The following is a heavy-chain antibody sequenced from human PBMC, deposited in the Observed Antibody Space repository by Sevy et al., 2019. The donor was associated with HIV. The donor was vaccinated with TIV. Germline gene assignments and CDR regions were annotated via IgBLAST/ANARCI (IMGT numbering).Heavy chain of an antibody. V-gene: IGHV4-39*01. Sequence: SETLSLTCTVSGGSISSSSYYWGWIRQPPGKGLEWIGSIYYSGSTYYNPSLKSRVTISVDTSKNQFSLQLSSVTAADTAVYYCARQGGYSYVLGVKPYFDYWGQGTLVTVSS. CDR2: IYYSGST. D-gene: IGHD5-18*01. CDR1: GGSISSSSYY. J-gene: IGHJ4*02. CDR3: ARQGGYSYVLGVKPYFDY.